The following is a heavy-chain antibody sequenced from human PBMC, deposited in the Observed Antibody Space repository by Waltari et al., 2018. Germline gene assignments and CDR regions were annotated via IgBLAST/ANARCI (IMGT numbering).Heavy chain of an antibody. Sequence: NYAQKFQGRVTITADESTSTAYMELSSLRSEDTAVYYCARGASYSSSPTGFDIWGQGTMVTVSS. J-gene: IGHJ3*02. V-gene: IGHV1-69*01. CDR3: ARGASYSSSPTGFDI. D-gene: IGHD6-6*01.